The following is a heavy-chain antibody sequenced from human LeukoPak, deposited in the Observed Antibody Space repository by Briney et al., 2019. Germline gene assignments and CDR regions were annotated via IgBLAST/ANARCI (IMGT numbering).Heavy chain of an antibody. V-gene: IGHV1-2*02. CDR3: ARKFLATYYN. J-gene: IGHJ4*02. Sequence: ASVKVSCKASGYTFTGYYMHWVRQAPGQGLEWMGRVNPNTGGTTYAQKFQGRVSMTRDTSISTAYMELSRLRLDDTAVYYCARKFLATYYNWGQGTLVTVSS. D-gene: IGHD3-10*01. CDR1: GYTFTGYY. CDR2: VNPNTGGT.